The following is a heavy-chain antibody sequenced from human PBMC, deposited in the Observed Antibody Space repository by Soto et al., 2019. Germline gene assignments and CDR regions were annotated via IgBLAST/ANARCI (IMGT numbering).Heavy chain of an antibody. J-gene: IGHJ6*02. CDR2: ISAYNGNT. Sequence: ASVKVSCKASGYTFTSYGISWVRPAPGQGLEWMVRISAYNGNTNYAQKLQGRVTMTTDTSTSTAYMELRSLRSDDTAVYYCARDTDTDYYYYGMDVWGQGTTVTVSS. CDR1: GYTFTSYG. CDR3: ARDTDTDYYYYGMDV. D-gene: IGHD5-18*01. V-gene: IGHV1-18*04.